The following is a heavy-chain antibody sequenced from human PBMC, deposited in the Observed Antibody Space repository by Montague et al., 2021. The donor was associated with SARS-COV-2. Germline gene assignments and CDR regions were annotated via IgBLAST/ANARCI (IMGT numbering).Heavy chain of an antibody. Sequence: SLRLSCAASGFTFSSYAMHWVRQAPGKGLEWVAVISYDGSNKYYADSVEGRFTIFRDNSKNTLYLQMNSLRAEDTAVYYCARDFVVVTAGDFDIWGQGTMVTVSS. CDR2: ISYDGSNK. D-gene: IGHD2-21*02. J-gene: IGHJ3*02. CDR3: ARDFVVVTAGDFDI. V-gene: IGHV3-30-3*01. CDR1: GFTFSSYA.